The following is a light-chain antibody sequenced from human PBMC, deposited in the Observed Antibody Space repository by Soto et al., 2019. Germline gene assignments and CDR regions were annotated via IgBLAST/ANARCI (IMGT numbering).Light chain of an antibody. CDR2: LAS. CDR3: QRYNDYWT. J-gene: IGKJ1*01. V-gene: IGKV1-5*03. Sequence: DIQMTQSPSTLSASVGDRVTITCRASQSVNIWLAWYQQKPGRAPNLLIYLASTLASGVPSRFSSSGSGTDFTPTIGRLQPDDFASYYCQRYNDYWTFGQGTRVDIK. CDR1: QSVNIW.